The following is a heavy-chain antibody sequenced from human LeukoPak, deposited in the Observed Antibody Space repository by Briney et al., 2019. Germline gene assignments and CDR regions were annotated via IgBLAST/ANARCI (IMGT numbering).Heavy chain of an antibody. D-gene: IGHD6-19*01. Sequence: ASVKVSCNASGSTFTGYYMHWVRQAPGQGLEWMGWINPNSGGTNYAQKLQGRVTMTRDTSISTVYMELSRLRSDDTAVYYCARGGAVAASHYYYYMDVWGKGTTVTVSS. CDR1: GSTFTGYY. CDR2: INPNSGGT. V-gene: IGHV1-2*02. J-gene: IGHJ6*03. CDR3: ARGGAVAASHYYYYMDV.